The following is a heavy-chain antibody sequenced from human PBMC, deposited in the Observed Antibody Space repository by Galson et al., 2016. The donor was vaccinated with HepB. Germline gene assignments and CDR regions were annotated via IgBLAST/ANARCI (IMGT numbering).Heavy chain of an antibody. Sequence: CAISGDSVSTNSAAWNWFRQSPSRGLEWLGRTYFRSKWYNDYALSVKGRLTIYADTSKNHFSLQLKSVTPEDTALYYCARERDTSGWYGGPDYWGQGTLVTVSS. J-gene: IGHJ4*02. CDR1: GDSVSTNSAA. D-gene: IGHD3-22*01. CDR2: TYFRSKWYN. V-gene: IGHV6-1*01. CDR3: ARERDTSGWYGGPDY.